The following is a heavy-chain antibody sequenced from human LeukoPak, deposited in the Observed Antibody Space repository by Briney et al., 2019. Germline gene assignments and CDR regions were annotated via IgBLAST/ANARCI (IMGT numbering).Heavy chain of an antibody. D-gene: IGHD1-26*01. CDR2: IYASGSTI. J-gene: IGHJ6*04. CDR3: AREVGYYYYYGMDV. Sequence: GGSLRLSCAASGFTFASYEMNWVRQAPGKGLECIAYIYASGSTIYYSDSVKGRFTISRDNAKNSLYLQMNSLSAEDTAVYYCAREVGYYYYYGMDVWGKGTTATVSS. CDR1: GFTFASYE. V-gene: IGHV3-48*03.